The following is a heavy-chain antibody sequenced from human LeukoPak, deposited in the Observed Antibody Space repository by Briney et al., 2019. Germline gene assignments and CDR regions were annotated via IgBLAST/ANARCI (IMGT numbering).Heavy chain of an antibody. Sequence: GASVKVPCKASVYTFTTYDINWVRQATGQGLEWMGWMNPNSGNTGYAQKFQGRVTMTRNTSISTAYMELSSLRSEDTAVYYCARGRGSGHKENWFDPWGQGTLVTVSS. V-gene: IGHV1-8*01. J-gene: IGHJ5*02. D-gene: IGHD6-19*01. CDR3: ARGRGSGHKENWFDP. CDR2: MNPNSGNT. CDR1: VYTFTTYD.